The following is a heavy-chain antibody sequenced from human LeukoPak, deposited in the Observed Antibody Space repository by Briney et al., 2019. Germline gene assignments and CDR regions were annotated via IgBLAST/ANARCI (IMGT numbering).Heavy chain of an antibody. Sequence: RASVKVSCKASGGTFSSYAISWVRQAPGQGLEWMGGIIPIFGTANYAQKFQDRVTMTADESTSTAYMELSSLRSEDTAVYYCARVWGLQGWYNGMDVWGQGTTVIVSS. CDR2: IIPIFGTA. D-gene: IGHD3-16*01. CDR1: GGTFSSYA. CDR3: ARVWGLQGWYNGMDV. V-gene: IGHV1-69*13. J-gene: IGHJ6*02.